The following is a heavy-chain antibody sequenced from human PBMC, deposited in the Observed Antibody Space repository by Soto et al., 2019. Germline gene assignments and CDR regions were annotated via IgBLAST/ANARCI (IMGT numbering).Heavy chain of an antibody. CDR1: GFTVSSNY. J-gene: IGHJ4*01. D-gene: IGHD1-26*01. Sequence: GGSLRLSCAASGFTVSSNYMSWVRQAPGKGLEWVSVISGSGGSTYYADSVKGRFTISRDNSKNTLYLQMNSLRAEDTAVYYCAKDLGSYGYWGHGTLVTVSS. CDR3: AKDLGSYGY. V-gene: IGHV3-23*01. CDR2: ISGSGGST.